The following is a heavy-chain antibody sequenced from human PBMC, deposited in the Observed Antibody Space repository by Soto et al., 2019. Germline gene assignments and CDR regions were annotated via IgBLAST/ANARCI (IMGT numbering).Heavy chain of an antibody. J-gene: IGHJ4*02. CDR2: IIPIFGTA. Sequence: QVQLVQSGAEVKKPGSSVKVSCKASGGTFSSYAISWVRQAPGQGLEWMGGIIPIFGTANYAQKFQGRVTISAEQSTGPGYMGLSSLGSEGTAVFYCARSPMEGGGPSFDYWGQGTLVTVSS. CDR1: GGTFSSYA. D-gene: IGHD3-16*01. V-gene: IGHV1-69*01. CDR3: ARSPMEGGGPSFDY.